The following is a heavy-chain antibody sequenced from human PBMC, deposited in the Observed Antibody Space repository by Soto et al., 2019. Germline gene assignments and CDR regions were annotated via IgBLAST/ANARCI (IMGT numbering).Heavy chain of an antibody. J-gene: IGHJ5*02. D-gene: IGHD3-10*01. CDR2: IYYSGCT. Sequence: QVQLQESGPGLVKPSETLSLTCTVSGGSISSYYWSWIRQPPGKGLEWIGYIYYSGCTNYNPSLKSRVTISVDTSKSRFALKLSSVTAADTAVYYCARYGSGSSVWFDPWGQGTLVTVSS. CDR1: GGSISSYY. V-gene: IGHV4-59*01. CDR3: ARYGSGSSVWFDP.